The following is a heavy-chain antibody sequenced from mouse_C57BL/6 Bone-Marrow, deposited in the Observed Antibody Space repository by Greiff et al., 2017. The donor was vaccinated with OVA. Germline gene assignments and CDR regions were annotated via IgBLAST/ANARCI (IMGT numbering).Heavy chain of an antibody. D-gene: IGHD1-1*01. CDR3: ARDYGPPIYYAMDY. V-gene: IGHV1-69*01. J-gene: IGHJ4*01. CDR1: GYTFTSYW. CDR2: IDPSDSYT. Sequence: QVKLQQPGAELVMPGASVKLSCKASGYTFTSYWMHWVKQRPGQGLEWIGEIDPSDSYTNYNQKFKGKSTLTVDKSSSTAYMQLSSLTSEDSAVYYCARDYGPPIYYAMDYWGQGTSVTVSS.